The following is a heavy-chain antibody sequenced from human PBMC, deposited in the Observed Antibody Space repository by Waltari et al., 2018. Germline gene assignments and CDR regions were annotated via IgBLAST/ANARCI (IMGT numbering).Heavy chain of an antibody. D-gene: IGHD5-12*01. CDR2: IYPGDSET. J-gene: IGHJ4*02. Sequence: EVQLVQSGAEVTKPGESLMLSCQGSGYSFTNSWIVWVRQMPGKGLEWMGIIYPGDSETRYSPSFQGQVTISADRSINTAYLQWSSLRASDTAMYYCARQLHMATMPIDYWGQGTLVTVSS. CDR3: ARQLHMATMPIDY. CDR1: GYSFTNSW. V-gene: IGHV5-51*01.